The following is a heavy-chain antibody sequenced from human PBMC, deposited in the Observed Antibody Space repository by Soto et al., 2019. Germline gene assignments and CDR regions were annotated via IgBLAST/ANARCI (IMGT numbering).Heavy chain of an antibody. CDR2: IYYSGST. D-gene: IGHD1-26*01. CDR1: GGSISSSSYY. Sequence: SETLSLTCTVSGGSISSSSYYWGWIRQPPGKRLEWIGSIYYSGSTYYNPSLKSRVTISVDTSKNQFSLKLSSVTAADTAVYYCARLRVGATRRAFDYWGQGTLVTVSS. CDR3: ARLRVGATRRAFDY. V-gene: IGHV4-39*01. J-gene: IGHJ4*02.